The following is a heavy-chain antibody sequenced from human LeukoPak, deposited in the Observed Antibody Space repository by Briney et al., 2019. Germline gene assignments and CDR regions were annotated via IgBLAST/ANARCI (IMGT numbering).Heavy chain of an antibody. D-gene: IGHD5-18*01. CDR3: ARAVEWDTAMVTDY. J-gene: IGHJ4*02. CDR1: GYTFTSYG. CDR2: ISAYNGNT. Sequence: ASVKVSCKASGYTFTSYGISWVRQAPGQGLEWMGWISAYNGNTNYAQKLQGRVTMTTDTSTSTAYMELRSLRSDDTAVYYCARAVEWDTAMVTDYWGQGTLVTVSS. V-gene: IGHV1-18*01.